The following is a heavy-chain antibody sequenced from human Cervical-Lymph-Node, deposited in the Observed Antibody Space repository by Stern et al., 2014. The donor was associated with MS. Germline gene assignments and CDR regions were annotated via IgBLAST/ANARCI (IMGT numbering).Heavy chain of an antibody. CDR3: ARMSSIAAGWFDP. CDR1: GGTFSTDP. Sequence: VHLVESGAEVKKPGSSVKVSCKASGGTFSTDPISWVRQAPGQGLEWMGRIIPTLGIPNYAQKFQGRVTINADTSTTTAYMELSGLTSEDTAVYYCARMSSIAAGWFDPWGQGTRVTVSS. V-gene: IGHV1-69*09. J-gene: IGHJ5*02. D-gene: IGHD6-13*01. CDR2: IIPTLGIP.